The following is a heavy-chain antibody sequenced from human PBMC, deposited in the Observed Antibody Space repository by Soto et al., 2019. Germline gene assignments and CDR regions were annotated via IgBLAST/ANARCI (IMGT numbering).Heavy chain of an antibody. CDR1: GFTFSTYG. Sequence: QVQLVESGGGVVQPGRSLRLSCAASGFTFSTYGLHWVRQAPGKGLEWVAVIWYDGNNKYYADSVKGRFTISRDNSKNTLCLQMNSLRVEDTAVYYCARMSGSYTNYLDYWGQGTLVTVSS. V-gene: IGHV3-33*01. J-gene: IGHJ4*02. D-gene: IGHD1-26*01. CDR3: ARMSGSYTNYLDY. CDR2: IWYDGNNK.